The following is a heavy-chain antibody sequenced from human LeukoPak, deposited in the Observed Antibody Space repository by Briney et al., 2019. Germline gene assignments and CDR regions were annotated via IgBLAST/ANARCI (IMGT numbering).Heavy chain of an antibody. Sequence: GRSLRLSCAASGFTFSSYAMHWVRQAPGKGLEWVAVISYDGSNKYYADSVKGRFTISRDNSKNTLYLQMNSLRAEDTAVYYCASSYGIGYDYVWGSYQRGAFDIWGQGTMVTVSS. CDR1: GFTFSSYA. D-gene: IGHD3-16*02. J-gene: IGHJ3*02. V-gene: IGHV3-30*14. CDR3: ASSYGIGYDYVWGSYQRGAFDI. CDR2: ISYDGSNK.